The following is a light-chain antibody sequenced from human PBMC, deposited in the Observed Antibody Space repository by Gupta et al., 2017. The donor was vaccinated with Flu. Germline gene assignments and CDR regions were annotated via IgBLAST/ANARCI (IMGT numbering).Light chain of an antibody. J-gene: IGKJ4*01. CDR1: QSVSSSY. Sequence: EIVLTQSPATLSLSPGERATLSCVASQSVSSSYLAWYQQKPGLAPRLLIYDASSRATGLPDRFSGSASGTDFTLTISILDPEDFAVYYCQQYGSSPNTFGGGTKLEIK. CDR2: DAS. CDR3: QQYGSSPNT. V-gene: IGKV3D-20*01.